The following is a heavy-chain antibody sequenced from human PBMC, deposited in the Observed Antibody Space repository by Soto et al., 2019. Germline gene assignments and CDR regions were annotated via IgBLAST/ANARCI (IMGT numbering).Heavy chain of an antibody. J-gene: IGHJ5*02. CDR3: ARGKYYYHSSDGKNWLDP. CDR1: GFSLNTNGVA. V-gene: IGHV2-5*01. Sequence: QITLKESGPTLVKPTQTLTLTCTFSGFSLNTNGVAVGWIRQPPRKALEWLGLIYWNDDKRYSPSVDSRLTLTKDTSKNEVVLTMTNMDPADTATYYCARGKYYYHSSDGKNWLDPWGQGTLVTVSS. CDR2: IYWNDDK. D-gene: IGHD3-22*01.